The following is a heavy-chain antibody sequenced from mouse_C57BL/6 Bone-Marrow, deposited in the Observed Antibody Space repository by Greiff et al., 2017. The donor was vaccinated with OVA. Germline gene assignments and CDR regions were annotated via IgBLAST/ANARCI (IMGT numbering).Heavy chain of an antibody. J-gene: IGHJ4*01. CDR3: ARRDYDEKGYAMDY. D-gene: IGHD2-4*01. Sequence: EVHLVESGGGLVKPGGSLKLSCAASGFTFSDYGMHWVRQAPEKGLEWVAYISSGSSTIYYADTVKGRFTISRDNAKNTLFLQMTSLRSEDTAMYYGARRDYDEKGYAMDYWGQGTSVTVSS. CDR2: ISSGSSTI. CDR1: GFTFSDYG. V-gene: IGHV5-17*01.